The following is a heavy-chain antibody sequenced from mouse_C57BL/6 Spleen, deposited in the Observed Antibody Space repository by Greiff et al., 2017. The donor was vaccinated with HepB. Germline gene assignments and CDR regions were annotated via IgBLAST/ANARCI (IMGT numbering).Heavy chain of an antibody. CDR3: ARPFTTVVGPWFAY. J-gene: IGHJ3*01. V-gene: IGHV1-53*01. CDR1: GYTFTSYW. CDR2: INPSNGGT. Sequence: QVHVKQPGTELVKPGASVKLSCKASGYTFTSYWMHWVKQRPGQGLEWIGNINPSNGGTNYNEKFKSKATLTVDKSSSTAYMQLSSLTSEDSAVYYCARPFTTVVGPWFAYWGQGTLVTVSA. D-gene: IGHD1-1*01.